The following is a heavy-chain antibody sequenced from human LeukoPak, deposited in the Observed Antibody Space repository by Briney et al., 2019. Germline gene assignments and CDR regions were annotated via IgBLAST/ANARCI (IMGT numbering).Heavy chain of an antibody. J-gene: IGHJ4*02. CDR1: GGSISSYY. CDR3: ARETDYYDSSGYSTYFDY. V-gene: IGHV4-59*01. CDR2: IYYSGST. D-gene: IGHD3-22*01. Sequence: RSSETLSLTCTVSGGSISSYYWSWIRQPPGKGLEWIGYIYYSGSTNYNPSLKSRVTISVDTSKNQFSLKLSSVTAADTAVYYCARETDYYDSSGYSTYFDYWGQGTLVTVSS.